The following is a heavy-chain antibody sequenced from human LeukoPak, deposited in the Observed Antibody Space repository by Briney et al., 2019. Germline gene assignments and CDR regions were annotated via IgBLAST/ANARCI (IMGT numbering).Heavy chain of an antibody. CDR2: INPNSGGT. CDR3: ARDREYHLLELVVDP. V-gene: IGHV1-2*02. Sequence: GASVKVSCKASGYTFTGYYMHWVRQAPGQGLEWMGWINPNSGGTNYAQKFQGRVTMTRDTSISTAYMELSRLRSDDTAVYYCARDREYHLLELVVDPWGQGTLVTVSS. CDR1: GYTFTGYY. D-gene: IGHD2-2*01. J-gene: IGHJ5*02.